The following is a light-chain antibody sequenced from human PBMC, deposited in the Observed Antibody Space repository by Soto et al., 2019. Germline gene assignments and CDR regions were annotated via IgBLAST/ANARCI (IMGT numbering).Light chain of an antibody. CDR2: GNS. V-gene: IGLV1-40*01. CDR1: SSNIGAGYD. Sequence: QSVLTQPPSVSGAPGQRVTISCTGSSSNIGAGYDVHWYQQLPGTAPKLLIYGNSNRPSGVPDRFSGSKSGTSASLAITGPQAEDEAAYYCQSDDSSRSGSVVFGGATKVTVL. J-gene: IGLJ2*01. CDR3: QSDDSSRSGSVV.